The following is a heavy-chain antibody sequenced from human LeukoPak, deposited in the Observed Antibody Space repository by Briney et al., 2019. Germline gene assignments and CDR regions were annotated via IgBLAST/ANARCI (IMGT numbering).Heavy chain of an antibody. CDR2: IYTSGST. V-gene: IGHV4-4*07. Sequence: LSLAWTLSAASVISYYCRCIRQPAGKGLGWIGRIYTSGSTNYNPSLKSRVTMSVDTSKNQFSLKLSSVTAADTAVYYCARDARSSWSSFDYWGQGTLVTVSS. J-gene: IGHJ4*02. D-gene: IGHD6-13*01. CDR1: AASVISYY. CDR3: ARDARSSWSSFDY.